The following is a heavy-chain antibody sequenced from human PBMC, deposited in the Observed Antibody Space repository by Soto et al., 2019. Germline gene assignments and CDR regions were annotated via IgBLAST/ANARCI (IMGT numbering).Heavy chain of an antibody. V-gene: IGHV4-59*01. CDR3: AREMGTWLPNSVFDP. CDR1: GTSIRSYC. J-gene: IGHJ5*02. D-gene: IGHD1-7*01. CDR2: LCYSGNT. Sequence: LSLTCTVSGTSIRSYCWSWIRQPPGRGLEWIGSLCYSGNTHYNPSLKSRLTISVDTSKNQFSLKLSSVSAADTAVYYCAREMGTWLPNSVFDPWGQGTLVTVSS.